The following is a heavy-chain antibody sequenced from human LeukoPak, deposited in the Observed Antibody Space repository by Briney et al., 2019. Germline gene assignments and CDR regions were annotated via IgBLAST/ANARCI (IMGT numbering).Heavy chain of an antibody. CDR2: IYYMGST. CDR3: ASFSQWQFDY. V-gene: IGHV4-39*07. D-gene: IGHD6-19*01. Sequence: PAETLSLTCTVSGGSISSSSYYWGWIPQPPGKGLEWIVSIYYMGSTYYNPYIKSRVPIPVDPSKNQFCLKLSSVTAADAAVYYCASFSQWQFDYWGQGTLVTVSS. J-gene: IGHJ4*02. CDR1: GGSISSSSYY.